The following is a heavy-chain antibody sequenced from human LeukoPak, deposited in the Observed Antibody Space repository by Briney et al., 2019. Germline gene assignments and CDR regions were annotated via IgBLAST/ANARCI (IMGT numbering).Heavy chain of an antibody. D-gene: IGHD1-26*01. J-gene: IGHJ4*02. CDR1: GFTFSSYG. V-gene: IGHV3-30*02. CDR3: AKDLSGNYVVDY. Sequence: GGSLRLSCAASGFTFSSYGMHWVRQAPGKGLEWVAVIQYDGSSKYCADSVKGRFTISRDNSKNTLYLQMNSLRAEDTAVYYCAKDLSGNYVVDYWGQGTLVTVSS. CDR2: IQYDGSSK.